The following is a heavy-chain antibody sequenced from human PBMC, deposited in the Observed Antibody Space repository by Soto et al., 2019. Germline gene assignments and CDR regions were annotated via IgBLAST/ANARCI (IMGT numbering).Heavy chain of an antibody. CDR3: ARIYCSSTSCYDYDILTGYYQHNWFDP. J-gene: IGHJ5*02. CDR2: ISSSSSYI. D-gene: IGHD2-2*01. Sequence: PGGSLRLSCAASGFTFSSYSMNWVRQAPGKGLEWVSSISSSSSYIYYADSVKGRFTISRDNAKNSLYLQMNSLRAEDTAVYYCARIYCSSTSCYDYDILTGYYQHNWFDPWGQGTLVTVSS. V-gene: IGHV3-21*01. CDR1: GFTFSSYS.